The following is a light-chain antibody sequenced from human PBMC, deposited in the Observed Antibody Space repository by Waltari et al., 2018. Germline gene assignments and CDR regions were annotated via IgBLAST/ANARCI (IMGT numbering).Light chain of an antibody. V-gene: IGLV2-23*02. J-gene: IGLJ1*01. CDR1: NTDVGNYEL. CDR2: EDS. Sequence: QSALSQPVSVSASPGQSITISCTGTNTDVGNYELVSWYQQYPGKAPKLLIFEDSRRPSGISVRFSGSKSGNTASLTITGLQADDEADYYCCSYAGSSTVYIFGTGTKVTV. CDR3: CSYAGSSTVYI.